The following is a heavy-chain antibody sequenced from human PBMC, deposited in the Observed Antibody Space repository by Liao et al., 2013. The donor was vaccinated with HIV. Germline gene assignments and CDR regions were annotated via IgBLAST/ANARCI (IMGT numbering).Heavy chain of an antibody. CDR3: ARDSGTYYGDSFHI. Sequence: QVQLQESGPGLVKPSQTLSLTCTVSGGSISSGSYYWSWIRQPAGKGLEWIGRIYTSGSTNYNPSLKSRVTMSVDTSKNQFSLKLSSVTAADTAVYYCARDSGTYYGDSFHIWGQGTMVTVSA. J-gene: IGHJ3*02. V-gene: IGHV4-61*02. D-gene: IGHD1-26*01. CDR1: GGSISSGSYY. CDR2: IYTSGST.